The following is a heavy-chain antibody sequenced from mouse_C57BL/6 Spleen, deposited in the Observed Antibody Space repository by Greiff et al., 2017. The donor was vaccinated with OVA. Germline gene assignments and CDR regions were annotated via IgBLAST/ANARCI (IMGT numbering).Heavy chain of an antibody. J-gene: IGHJ3*01. CDR2: FYPGSGSI. CDR1: GYTFTEYT. V-gene: IGHV1-62-2*01. D-gene: IGHD2-3*01. Sequence: VKLMESGAELVKPGASVKLSCKASGYTFTEYTIHWVKQRSGQGLEWIGWFYPGSGSIKYNEKFKDKATLTADKSSSTVYMELSRLTSEDSAVYFGARHEDGGYSVGFAYWGQGTLVTVSA. CDR3: ARHEDGGYSVGFAY.